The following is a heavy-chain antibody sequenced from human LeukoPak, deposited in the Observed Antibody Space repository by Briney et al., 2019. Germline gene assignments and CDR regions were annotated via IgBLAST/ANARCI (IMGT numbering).Heavy chain of an antibody. CDR1: GGSIGSYY. J-gene: IGHJ4*02. CDR3: ARSTYSSSQWDY. D-gene: IGHD6-13*01. CDR2: IYFTGST. Sequence: KPSETLSLTCTVSGGSIGSYYWHWIRQPPGKGLEWIGYIYFTGSTNYNPSLKSRVTISVDTSKNQFSLKLNSVTAADTAIHYCARSTYSSSQWDYWGQGTLVTVFS. V-gene: IGHV4-59*01.